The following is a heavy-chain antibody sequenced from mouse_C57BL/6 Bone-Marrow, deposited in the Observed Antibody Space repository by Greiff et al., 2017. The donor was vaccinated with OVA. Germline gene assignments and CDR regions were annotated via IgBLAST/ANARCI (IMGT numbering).Heavy chain of an antibody. V-gene: IGHV1-61*01. CDR3: ARLGEYDYDWGY. CDR1: GYTFTSYW. D-gene: IGHD2-4*01. Sequence: VQLQQPGAELVRPGSSVKLSCKASGYTFTSYWMDWVKQRPGQGLEWIGNIYPSDSETHYNQKFKDKATLTVEKSSSTAYMQLSSLTSEDSAVYYGARLGEYDYDWGYWGQGTTLTVSS. J-gene: IGHJ2*01. CDR2: IYPSDSET.